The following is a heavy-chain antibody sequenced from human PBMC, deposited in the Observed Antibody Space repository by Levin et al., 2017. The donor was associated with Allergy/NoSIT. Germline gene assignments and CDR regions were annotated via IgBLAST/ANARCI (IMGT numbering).Heavy chain of an antibody. CDR2: ISGGGST. J-gene: IGHJ4*02. Sequence: GESLKISCAASGFTFSGYAMSWVRQAPGKGLEWVSDISGGGSTNYAESVKGRFTISRDNPKSTLYLQMNSLRAEDTAVYYCAKDDGGAWSRGYFDYWGQGTLVTVYS. V-gene: IGHV3-23*01. CDR3: AKDDGGAWSRGYFDY. D-gene: IGHD6-19*01. CDR1: GFTFSGYA.